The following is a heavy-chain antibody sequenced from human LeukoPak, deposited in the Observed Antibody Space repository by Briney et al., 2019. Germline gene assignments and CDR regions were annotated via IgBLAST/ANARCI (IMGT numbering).Heavy chain of an antibody. J-gene: IGHJ4*02. Sequence: GGSLRLSCAASGFTFSSYAMSWVRQAPGKGLEWVSSMSGTGGITYYADSVKGRFTISRDNSKNTLYLQMYSLRAEDTAVYYCAKDARAGLYSDYVDYWGQGTLVTVSS. V-gene: IGHV3-23*01. D-gene: IGHD4-11*01. CDR3: AKDARAGLYSDYVDY. CDR1: GFTFSSYA. CDR2: MSGTGGIT.